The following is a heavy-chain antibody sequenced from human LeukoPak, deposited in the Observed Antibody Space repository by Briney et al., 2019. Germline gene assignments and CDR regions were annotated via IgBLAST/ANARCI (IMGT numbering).Heavy chain of an antibody. Sequence: GGSLRLSCEASGFTVSSNYMSWVRQAPGKGLEWVSVIYSGGSTYYADSVKGRFTISRDNSKNTLYLQMNSLRVEDTAVYYCAREFGANDDDYYYYMDVWGKGTTVTVSS. V-gene: IGHV3-53*01. CDR1: GFTVSSNY. CDR2: IYSGGST. D-gene: IGHD4/OR15-4a*01. CDR3: AREFGANDDDYYYYMDV. J-gene: IGHJ6*03.